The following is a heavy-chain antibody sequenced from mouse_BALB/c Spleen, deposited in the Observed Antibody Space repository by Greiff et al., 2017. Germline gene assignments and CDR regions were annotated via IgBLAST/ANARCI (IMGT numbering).Heavy chain of an antibody. CDR3: ARGSEYYGL. Sequence: EVKVVESGGGLVKPGGSLKLSCAASGFTFSDYYMYWVRQTPEKRLEWVATISDGGSYTYYPDSVKGRFTISRDNAKNNLYLQMSSLKSEDTAMYYCARGSEYYGLWGQGTSVTVSS. CDR1: GFTFSDYY. CDR2: ISDGGSYT. J-gene: IGHJ4*01. V-gene: IGHV5-4*02. D-gene: IGHD1-2*01.